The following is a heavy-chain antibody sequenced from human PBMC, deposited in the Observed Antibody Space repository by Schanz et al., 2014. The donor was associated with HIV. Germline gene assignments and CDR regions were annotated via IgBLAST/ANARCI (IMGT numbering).Heavy chain of an antibody. D-gene: IGHD3-10*01. Sequence: QVQLVQSGAEVRKPGASVKVSCKASGYTFSSYILSWVRQAPGQGLEWMGWFSAYNGHPLYGQKFQGRFTMTSDTSTSPAYMEVRNMRSDDTAVFYCARVGAGVTVFFDYWGQGTLVSVSS. V-gene: IGHV1-18*01. CDR2: FSAYNGHP. CDR1: GYTFSSYI. J-gene: IGHJ4*02. CDR3: ARVGAGVTVFFDY.